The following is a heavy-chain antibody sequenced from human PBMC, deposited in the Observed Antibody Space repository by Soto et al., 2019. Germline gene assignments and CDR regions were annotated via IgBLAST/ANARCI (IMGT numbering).Heavy chain of an antibody. CDR3: ATSFGSGYRAFDY. CDR2: FNPILSMS. Sequence: ASVKVSCKASGDTFDCYTISWVRQAPGLGLEWMGRFNPILSMSNSALRFQGRVTLTADKSTSTAYMVLSSLRSDDTAVYYCATSFGSGYRAFDYWGQGVLVTVSS. J-gene: IGHJ4*02. V-gene: IGHV1-69*02. CDR1: GDTFDCYT. D-gene: IGHD3-10*01.